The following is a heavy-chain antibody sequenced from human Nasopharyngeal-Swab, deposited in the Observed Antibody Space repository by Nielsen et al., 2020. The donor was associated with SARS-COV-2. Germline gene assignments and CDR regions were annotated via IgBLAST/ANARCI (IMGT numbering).Heavy chain of an antibody. CDR3: ATTSPMVTYNWFDP. V-gene: IGHV1-24*01. Sequence: ASVKVSCKVSGYTLTELSMHWVRQAPGKGLEWMGGFDPEDAETIYAQKFQGRVTMTEDTSTDTAYMELSSLRSEDTAVYYCATTSPMVTYNWFDPWGQGTLVTVSS. J-gene: IGHJ5*02. CDR1: GYTLTELS. CDR2: FDPEDAET. D-gene: IGHD4/OR15-4a*01.